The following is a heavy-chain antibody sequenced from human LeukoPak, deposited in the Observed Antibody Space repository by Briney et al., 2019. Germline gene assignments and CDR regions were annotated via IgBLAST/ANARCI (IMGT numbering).Heavy chain of an antibody. V-gene: IGHV3-23*01. Sequence: SGGSLRLACAASGFTFSSYAMNWVRQAPGKGLEWVSAISGSVGTTYYADSVKGRFIISRDSSKNTLYLQMNSLRAEDTAVYYCAKGAASLFDYWGQGTLVTVSS. J-gene: IGHJ4*02. CDR2: ISGSVGTT. CDR1: GFTFSSYA. CDR3: AKGAASLFDY.